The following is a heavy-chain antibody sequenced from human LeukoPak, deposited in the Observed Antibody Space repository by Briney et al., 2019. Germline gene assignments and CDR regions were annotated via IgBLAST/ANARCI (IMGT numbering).Heavy chain of an antibody. Sequence: GGSLRLSCAASGFTFDDYGMSWVRQAPGKGLEWVSGINWNGGSTGYADSVRGRFTISRDNAKNSLYLQMNSLRAEDTALYYCARRENWNYEGRWGQGTLVTVSS. D-gene: IGHD1-7*01. CDR1: GFTFDDYG. V-gene: IGHV3-20*04. CDR2: INWNGGST. CDR3: ARRENWNYEGR. J-gene: IGHJ4*02.